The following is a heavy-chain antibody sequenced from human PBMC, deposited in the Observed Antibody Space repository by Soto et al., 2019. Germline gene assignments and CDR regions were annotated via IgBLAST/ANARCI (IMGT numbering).Heavy chain of an antibody. Sequence: SETLSLTCAVYGGSFSGDYWSWIRQPPGKGLEWIGEILHGGSTNYSPSLKSRVTISVDTSKNQVSLELRSVTAADTAVYYCVRPHYESNTFYCYFDYWGQGTLVTVSS. CDR2: ILHGGST. V-gene: IGHV4-34*12. CDR1: GGSFSGDY. D-gene: IGHD3-22*01. CDR3: VRPHYESNTFYCYFDY. J-gene: IGHJ4*02.